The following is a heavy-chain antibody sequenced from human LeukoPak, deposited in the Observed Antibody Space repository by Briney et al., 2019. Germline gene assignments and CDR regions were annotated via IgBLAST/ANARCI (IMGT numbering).Heavy chain of an antibody. Sequence: SETLSLTCAVYGGSFSGYYWSWIRQPSGKGLAWIGEINHSGSTNYNPSLKSRVTISVDTSKNQFSLKLSSVTAADTAVYYCARGYIYDFWSGYRFYYWGQGTLVTVSS. CDR1: GGSFSGYY. J-gene: IGHJ4*02. CDR2: INHSGST. V-gene: IGHV4-34*01. CDR3: ARGYIYDFWSGYRFYY. D-gene: IGHD3-3*01.